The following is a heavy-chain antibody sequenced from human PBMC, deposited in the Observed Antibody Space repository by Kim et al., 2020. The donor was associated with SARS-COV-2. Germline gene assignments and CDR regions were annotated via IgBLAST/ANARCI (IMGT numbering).Heavy chain of an antibody. V-gene: IGHV1-8*01. CDR1: GYTFTTYD. Sequence: ASVKVSCKASGYTFTTYDINWVRQATGQGLEWMGWMNPKSGNTGYAQKFQGRVTMTRNTSISTAYMELSSLRSEDTAVYYCARTLGCSGGSCYYYYGMDVWGQGTTVPVSS. CDR3: ARTLGCSGGSCYYYYGMDV. D-gene: IGHD2-15*01. J-gene: IGHJ6*02. CDR2: MNPKSGNT.